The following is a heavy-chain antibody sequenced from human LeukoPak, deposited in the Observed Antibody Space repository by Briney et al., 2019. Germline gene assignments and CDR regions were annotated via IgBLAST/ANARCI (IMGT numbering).Heavy chain of an antibody. CDR2: IYTSVST. J-gene: IGHJ4*02. CDR3: ARGDPTYYYDSGLYDN. CDR1: GGSISRYY. V-gene: IGHV4-4*07. Sequence: SETMSLTCTVSGGSISRYYWSWLRQPAGKGLEWIGHIYTSVSTNYNPSLKSRVTMSVDTSKNQFSLKLSSVTAADTAVYYCARGDPTYYYDSGLYDNWGQGTLVTVSS. D-gene: IGHD3-10*01.